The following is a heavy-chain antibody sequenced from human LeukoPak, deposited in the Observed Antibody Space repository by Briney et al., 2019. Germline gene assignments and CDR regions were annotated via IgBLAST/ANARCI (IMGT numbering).Heavy chain of an antibody. CDR2: ISDSGST. J-gene: IGHJ5*02. CDR1: GGSINGYY. Sequence: SETLSLTCTVSGGSINGYYWTWIRQPPGKGLEWIGYISDSGSTNHNPSLKSRVSMSVGSSNTDFSLRLNSVTAADTTVYYCARVFRGAVTSNWFDPWGQGTLVTVSS. V-gene: IGHV4-59*01. D-gene: IGHD4-17*01. CDR3: ARVFRGAVTSNWFDP.